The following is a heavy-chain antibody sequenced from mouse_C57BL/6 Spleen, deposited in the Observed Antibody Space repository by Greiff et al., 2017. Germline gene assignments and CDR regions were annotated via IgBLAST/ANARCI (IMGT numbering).Heavy chain of an antibody. CDR3: ARNPFYDGYFYFDY. CDR2: IWTGGGT. CDR1: GFSLTSYA. J-gene: IGHJ2*01. D-gene: IGHD2-3*01. Sequence: VQLQQSGPGLVAPSQSLSITCTVSGFSLTSYAISWVRQPPGKGLEWLGVIWTGGGTNYNSALKSRLSISKDNSKSQVFLKMNSLQTDDTARYYCARNPFYDGYFYFDYWGQGTTLTVSS. V-gene: IGHV2-9-1*01.